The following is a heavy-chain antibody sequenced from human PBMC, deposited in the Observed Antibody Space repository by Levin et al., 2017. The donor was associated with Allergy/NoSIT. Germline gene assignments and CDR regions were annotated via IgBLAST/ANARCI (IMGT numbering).Heavy chain of an antibody. CDR2: INHSGST. J-gene: IGHJ5*02. D-gene: IGHD3-10*01. CDR1: GGSFSGYY. CDR3: ARVGVRGVMRNWFDP. Sequence: GSLRLSCAVYGGSFSGYYWSWIRQPPGKGLEWIGEINHSGSTNYNPSLKSRVTISVDTSKNQFSLKLSSVTAADTAVYYCARVGVRGVMRNWFDPWGQGTLVTVSS. V-gene: IGHV4-34*01.